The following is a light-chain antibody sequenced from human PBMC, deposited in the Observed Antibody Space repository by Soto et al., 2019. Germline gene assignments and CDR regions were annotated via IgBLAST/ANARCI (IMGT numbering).Light chain of an antibody. CDR1: SSDIGAYNF. CDR2: DAN. V-gene: IGLV2-14*03. Sequence: QSALTQPASVSGSPGQSITISCTGTSSDIGAYNFVSWYQQHPGKAPKLMLYDANIRPSGVSNRFSGSKSGNMASLTISGLQAEDEADYYCTSWTTSTTMIFGGGTKLTVL. J-gene: IGLJ2*01. CDR3: TSWTTSTTMI.